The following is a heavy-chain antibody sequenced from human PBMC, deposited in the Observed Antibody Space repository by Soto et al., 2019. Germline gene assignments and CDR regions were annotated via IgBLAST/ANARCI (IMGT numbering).Heavy chain of an antibody. Sequence: QVQLVQSGAEVKKPGASVKVSCKASGYTFTSHGINWVRQAPGQGLEWMGWISAYNGNTNYAQKLQGRVTMTTDTSTSTAYMELRSLRSDDTAVYYCARGSYYDFWSGYSGTYYFDYWGQGTLVTVSS. V-gene: IGHV1-18*01. CDR1: GYTFTSHG. J-gene: IGHJ4*02. D-gene: IGHD3-3*01. CDR2: ISAYNGNT. CDR3: ARGSYYDFWSGYSGTYYFDY.